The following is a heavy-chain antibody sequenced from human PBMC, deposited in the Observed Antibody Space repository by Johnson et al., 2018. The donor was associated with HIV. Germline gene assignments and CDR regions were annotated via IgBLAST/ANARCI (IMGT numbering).Heavy chain of an antibody. CDR2: IRYDGSNK. J-gene: IGHJ3*02. CDR1: GFTFSNYG. Sequence: VQLVESGGGVVQPGGSLRLSCAASGFTFSNYGMHWVRQAPGKGLEWVAFIRYDGSNKYYADSVQGRFTISRDKSENTLYLQMNSLRADDTAMYYCAKGFSGWPHDAFDIWGQGTMVIVSS. CDR3: AKGFSGWPHDAFDI. V-gene: IGHV3-30*02. D-gene: IGHD6-19*01.